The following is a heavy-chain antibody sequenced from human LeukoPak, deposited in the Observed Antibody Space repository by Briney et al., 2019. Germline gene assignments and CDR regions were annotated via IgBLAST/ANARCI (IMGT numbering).Heavy chain of an antibody. D-gene: IGHD2-2*01. CDR2: IKQDGSDK. J-gene: IGHJ4*02. Sequence: PGGSLRLSCAASGFTFSTYWMSWVRQAPGKGLEWVANIKQDGSDKFYVDSVKGRFTISRVNAKNSMYLQMSSLRAEDTAIYYCARVLPVASRDYWGQGTLVTVSS. V-gene: IGHV3-7*01. CDR1: GFTFSTYW. CDR3: ARVLPVASRDY.